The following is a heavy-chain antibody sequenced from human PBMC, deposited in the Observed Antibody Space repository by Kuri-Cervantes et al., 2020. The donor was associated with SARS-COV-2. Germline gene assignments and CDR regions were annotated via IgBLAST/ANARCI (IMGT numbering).Heavy chain of an antibody. CDR2: IYYSGST. V-gene: IGHV4-59*11. CDR1: GGSISSHY. D-gene: IGHD2-2*02. CDR3: ARSGNIVVVPAAIRVNWFDP. J-gene: IGHJ5*02. Sequence: SETLSLTCTVSGGSISSHYWSWIRQPPGKGLEWIGYIYYSGSTNYNPSLKSRVTISVDTSKNQFSLKLSSVTAADTAVYYCARSGNIVVVPAAIRVNWFDPWGQGTLVTVSS.